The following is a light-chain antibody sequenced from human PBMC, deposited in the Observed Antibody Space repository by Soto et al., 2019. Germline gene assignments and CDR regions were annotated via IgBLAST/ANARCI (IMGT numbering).Light chain of an antibody. CDR2: AAS. CDR1: QKIGMH. CDR3: QQSITYPRT. J-gene: IGKJ1*01. Sequence: DIQMTQSPSSLSASVGDTVTITCRASQKIGMHLNWYQQRPGKAPYLLIYAASTLQSRVPSRFTGSRFGTNFTLTISSLLPEDFATYYCQQSITYPRTFGQGTKVEIK. V-gene: IGKV1-39*01.